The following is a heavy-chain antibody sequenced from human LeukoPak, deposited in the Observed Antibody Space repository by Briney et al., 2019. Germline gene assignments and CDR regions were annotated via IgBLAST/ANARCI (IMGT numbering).Heavy chain of an antibody. J-gene: IGHJ3*02. V-gene: IGHV1-18*01. CDR1: GYTFTSYG. D-gene: IGHD3-22*01. CDR3: ARDGPYYYDSSGYYDAFDI. Sequence: ASVKVSCKASGYTFTSYGISWVRQAPGQGLEWMGWISAYNGNTNYAQKLQGRVTMTTDTSTSTAYMELRSLRSDDTAVYYCARDGPYYYDSSGYYDAFDIWGQGTMVTVSS. CDR2: ISAYNGNT.